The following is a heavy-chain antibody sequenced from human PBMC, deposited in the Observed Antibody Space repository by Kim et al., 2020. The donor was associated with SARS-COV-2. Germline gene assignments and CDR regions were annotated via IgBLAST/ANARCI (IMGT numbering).Heavy chain of an antibody. D-gene: IGHD6-13*01. CDR3: ARDYSSSWSHDAFDI. Sequence: GGSLRLSCAASGFTFSSYAMHWVRQAPGKGLEWVAVISYDGSNKYYADSVKGRFTISRDNSKNTLYLQMNSLRAEDTAVYYCARDYSSSWSHDAFDIWGQGTMVTVSS. CDR2: ISYDGSNK. J-gene: IGHJ3*02. V-gene: IGHV3-30*04. CDR1: GFTFSSYA.